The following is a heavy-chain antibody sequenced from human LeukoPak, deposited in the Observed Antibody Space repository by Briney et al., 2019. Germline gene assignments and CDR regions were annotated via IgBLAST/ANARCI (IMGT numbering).Heavy chain of an antibody. D-gene: IGHD3-9*01. CDR1: GYTFTSYG. CDR3: ARDGDYDILTGRASNYYMDV. V-gene: IGHV1-18*01. CDR2: ISAYNGNT. Sequence: GASVKVSCKASGYTFTSYGISWVRQAPGQGLEWTGWISAYNGNTNYAQKLQGRVTMTTDTSTSTAYMELRSLRSDDTAVYYCARDGDYDILTGRASNYYMDVWGKGTTVTVSS. J-gene: IGHJ6*03.